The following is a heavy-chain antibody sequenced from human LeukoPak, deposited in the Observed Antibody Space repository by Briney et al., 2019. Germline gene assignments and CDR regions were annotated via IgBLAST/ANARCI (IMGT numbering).Heavy chain of an antibody. D-gene: IGHD3-10*01. Sequence: SETLSLTCAVYGGSFSGYYWSWIRQPPGKGLEWIGEINHSGSINYNPSLKSRVTISVDTSKNQFSLKLSSVTAADTAVYYCAKQRRPAYYYGSGSAFDIWGQGTMVTVSS. J-gene: IGHJ3*02. CDR2: INHSGSI. CDR3: AKQRRPAYYYGSGSAFDI. V-gene: IGHV4-34*01. CDR1: GGSFSGYY.